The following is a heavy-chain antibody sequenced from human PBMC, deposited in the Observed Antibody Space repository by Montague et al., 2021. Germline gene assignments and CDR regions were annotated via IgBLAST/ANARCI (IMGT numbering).Heavy chain of an antibody. Sequence: SLRLSYAASGFTFSTFPMHWVRQAPGKGLEWVALISHDGSNKYYADSLRGRFTVSRDNSKNTLYLQTSSLRADDTAVYYCARWRVYYDSSGYAAWGRGTLVTVSS. CDR2: ISHDGSNK. CDR3: ARWRVYYDSSGYAA. D-gene: IGHD3-22*01. V-gene: IGHV3-30-3*01. J-gene: IGHJ5*02. CDR1: GFTFSTFP.